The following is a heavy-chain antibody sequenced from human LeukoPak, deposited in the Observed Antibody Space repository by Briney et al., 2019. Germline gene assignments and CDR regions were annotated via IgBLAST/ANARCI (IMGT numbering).Heavy chain of an antibody. CDR1: GFTFSSYA. Sequence: GGSLRLSCAASGFTFSSYAMSWVRQAPGKGLEWVSTMSTNGVATYCADSVKGRFTISRDNSKNTLYLQMNSLRADDTAVYYCAKSPRGTRSYYYYYMDVWGKGTTVTVSS. D-gene: IGHD3-16*01. CDR3: AKSPRGTRSYYYYYMDV. V-gene: IGHV3-23*01. J-gene: IGHJ6*03. CDR2: MSTNGVAT.